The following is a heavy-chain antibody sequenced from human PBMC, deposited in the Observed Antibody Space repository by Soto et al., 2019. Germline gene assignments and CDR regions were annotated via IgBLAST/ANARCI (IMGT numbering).Heavy chain of an antibody. J-gene: IGHJ4*02. CDR1: GRTFTNYG. Sequence: ASVKVSCEVSGRTFTNYGITWVRQAPGQGLEWMGWIRVYNGHAEYAQKFQGRVSMPTETSTSTAYMELGSLKSDDTAVYYCALTSSTSNFEAWGQGTLVTVSS. D-gene: IGHD1-26*01. V-gene: IGHV1-18*01. CDR2: IRVYNGHA. CDR3: ALTSSTSNFEA.